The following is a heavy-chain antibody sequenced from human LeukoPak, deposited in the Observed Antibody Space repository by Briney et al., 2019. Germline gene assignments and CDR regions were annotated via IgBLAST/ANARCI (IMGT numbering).Heavy chain of an antibody. D-gene: IGHD6-19*01. CDR3: ARDVAVAGRDY. CDR2: INPSGGST. V-gene: IGHV1-46*01. CDR1: GYTFTSYY. J-gene: IGHJ4*02. Sequence: ASVKVSCKASGYTFTSYYMHWVRQAPGQGLEWMGIINPSGGSTSYAQKFQGRVTMTRDTSTSTVYMELSSLRSEDTAVYFCARDVAVAGRDYWGQGTLVTVSS.